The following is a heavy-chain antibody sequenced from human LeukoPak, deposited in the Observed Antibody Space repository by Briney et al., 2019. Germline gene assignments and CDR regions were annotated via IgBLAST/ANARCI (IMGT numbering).Heavy chain of an antibody. J-gene: IGHJ5*02. CDR3: ARARDGLINNWFDP. CDR2: IYYSGST. D-gene: IGHD5-24*01. V-gene: IGHV4-59*01. Sequence: SETLSLTCTVSGGSISSYYWSWIRQPPGKGLEWIGYIYYSGSTEYNPSLKSRVTISVDTSKNQFSLKMSSVTAADTAVYYCARARDGLINNWFDPWGQGTLVTVSS. CDR1: GGSISSYY.